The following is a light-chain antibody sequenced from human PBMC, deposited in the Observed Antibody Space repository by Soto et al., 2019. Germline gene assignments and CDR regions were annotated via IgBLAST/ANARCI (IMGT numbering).Light chain of an antibody. CDR1: QSISTS. Sequence: DIQMTQSPSSLSASVGDRVTITCRASQSISTSLNWYQQRPGKAPKLLIYAASTLQSGVPSRFGGSGSGTGFTLTISSLQPEDFATYYCQQSYSTLRTFGQGTKVDI. J-gene: IGKJ1*01. CDR2: AAS. CDR3: QQSYSTLRT. V-gene: IGKV1-39*01.